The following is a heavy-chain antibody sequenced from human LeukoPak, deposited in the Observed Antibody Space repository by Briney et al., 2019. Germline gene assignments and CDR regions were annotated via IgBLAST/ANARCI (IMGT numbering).Heavy chain of an antibody. D-gene: IGHD2-8*01. CDR3: AKEYCSNSVRHSLDY. Sequence: SGRSLRLSCAASGFTFSSSGMHWVRQAPGKGLEWVAVISYDGSNKYYADSVKGRFTFSRDNSKNTPYLQMNSLRAEDTAVYYCAKEYCSNSVRHSLDYWGQGTLVTVSS. J-gene: IGHJ4*02. CDR1: GFTFSSSG. V-gene: IGHV3-30*18. CDR2: ISYDGSNK.